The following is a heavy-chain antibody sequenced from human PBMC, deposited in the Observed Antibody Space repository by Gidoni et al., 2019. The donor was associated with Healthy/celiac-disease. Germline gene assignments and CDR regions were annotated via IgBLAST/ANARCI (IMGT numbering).Heavy chain of an antibody. J-gene: IGHJ3*02. CDR2: IKIKTDGGTT. D-gene: IGHD5-18*01. CDR3: TTEKYRDDAFDI. V-gene: IGHV3-15*01. CDR1: GFTFSNAW. Sequence: VQLVESGGGLVKPGGSLRLSCAASGFTFSNAWMSWVRQAPGQGLEWVGRIKIKTDGGTTDYAAPVKGRFTISRDDSKNTLYLQMNSLKTEDTAVYYCTTEKYRDDAFDIWGQGTMVTVSS.